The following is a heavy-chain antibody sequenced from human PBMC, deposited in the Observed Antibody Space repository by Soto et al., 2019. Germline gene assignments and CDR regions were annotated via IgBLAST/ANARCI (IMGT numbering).Heavy chain of an antibody. CDR2: ISTYNGNT. CDR1: GYTFTSYG. V-gene: IGHV1-18*01. D-gene: IGHD3-16*01. CDR3: ARAKVLITPNWFDP. Sequence: ASVKVSYKASGYTFTSYGITWVRQAPGQGLEYLGWISTYNGNTDFAQKVQNRVTLTTDTSTSTAYMELRSLRPDDTAVYYCARAKVLITPNWFDPWGQGTLVTVSS. J-gene: IGHJ5*02.